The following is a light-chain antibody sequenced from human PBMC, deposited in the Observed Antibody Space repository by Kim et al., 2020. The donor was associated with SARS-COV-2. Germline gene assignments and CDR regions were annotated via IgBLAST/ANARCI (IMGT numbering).Light chain of an antibody. CDR3: QQYGGSPPT. CDR1: QSVSSNY. V-gene: IGKV3-20*01. Sequence: EIVLTQSPGTLSLSPGERATLSCRASQSVSSNYLAWYQQKPGQAPRLLIYGASSRATGIPDRFSGSASGTDFTLTISRLESEDFAVYFCQQYGGSPPTFGGGTKLEI. J-gene: IGKJ4*01. CDR2: GAS.